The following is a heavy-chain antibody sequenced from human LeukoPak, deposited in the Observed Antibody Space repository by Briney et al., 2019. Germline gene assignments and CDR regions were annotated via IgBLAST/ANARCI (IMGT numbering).Heavy chain of an antibody. CDR3: AKDGSWGDYYFYFYMDV. D-gene: IGHD3-16*01. CDR2: ISGSGYYT. Sequence: TGGPLRLSCEASGSGFTFGNFAMSWVRQAPGKGLEWVSGISGSGYYTYYADSVKGRFTISRDNSKNTVYIQMNSLRAEDTAVYYCAKDGSWGDYYFYFYMDVWGKGTTVTVSS. CDR1: GSGFTFGNFA. J-gene: IGHJ6*03. V-gene: IGHV3-23*01.